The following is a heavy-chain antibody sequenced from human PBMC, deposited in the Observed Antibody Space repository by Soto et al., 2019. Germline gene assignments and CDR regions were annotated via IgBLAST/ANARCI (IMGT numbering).Heavy chain of an antibody. CDR1: GFTFSSYA. V-gene: IGHV3-23*01. J-gene: IGHJ6*03. CDR2: ISGSGGST. CDR3: AKIGQRDYYYMDV. Sequence: EVQLLESGGGLVQPGGSLRLACAASGFTFSSYAMSWVRQAPGKGLEWVSAISGSGGSTYYADSVEGRFTISRDNSKNTLYLQMNSLRAEDTAVYYCAKIGQRDYYYMDVWGKGTTVTVCS.